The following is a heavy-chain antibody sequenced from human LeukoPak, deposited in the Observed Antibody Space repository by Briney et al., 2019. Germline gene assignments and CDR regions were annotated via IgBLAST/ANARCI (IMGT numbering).Heavy chain of an antibody. Sequence: WASVKVSCKASGYTFTSYYMHWVRQAPGQGLEWMGIINPSGGSTSYAQKFQGRVTMTRDTSTSTVYMELSSLRSEDTAVYYCARRNYYDSSGLEIDFDYWGQGTLVTVSS. J-gene: IGHJ4*02. CDR3: ARRNYYDSSGLEIDFDY. D-gene: IGHD3-22*01. CDR2: INPSGGST. V-gene: IGHV1-46*01. CDR1: GYTFTSYY.